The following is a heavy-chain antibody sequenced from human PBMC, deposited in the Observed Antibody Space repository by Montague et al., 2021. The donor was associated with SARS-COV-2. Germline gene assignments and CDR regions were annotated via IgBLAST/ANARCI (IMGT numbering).Heavy chain of an antibody. CDR3: ARHRRYDVVTYYPDF. J-gene: IGHJ4*01. CDR1: GGSFDSDNFF. Sequence: SETLSLTCSVSGGSFDSDNFFWGWIRQPPGKRLEWIGVISNGGRTFDNPSLKSRVTISVHTPRNQFSLNVKSVTAADTAVYYCARHRRYDVVTYYPDFWGQGILVTVSS. V-gene: IGHV4-39*01. CDR2: ISNGGRT. D-gene: IGHD3-9*01.